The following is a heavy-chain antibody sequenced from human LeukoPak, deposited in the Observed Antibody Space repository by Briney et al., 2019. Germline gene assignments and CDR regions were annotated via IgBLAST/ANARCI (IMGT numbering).Heavy chain of an antibody. Sequence: ASVKVSCKASDYTFTSYGISWVRQAPGQGLEWMGWISAYNGNTNYAQKLQGRVTMTTDTSTSTAYMELRSLRSDDTAVYYCARVSAIVSPYYYYGMDVWGQGTTVTVSS. D-gene: IGHD1-26*01. CDR1: DYTFTSYG. CDR2: ISAYNGNT. J-gene: IGHJ6*02. CDR3: ARVSAIVSPYYYYGMDV. V-gene: IGHV1-18*01.